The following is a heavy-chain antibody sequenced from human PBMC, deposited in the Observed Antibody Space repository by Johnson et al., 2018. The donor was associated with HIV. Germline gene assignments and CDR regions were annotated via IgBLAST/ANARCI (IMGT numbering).Heavy chain of an antibody. Sequence: QVQLVESGGGLVKPGGSLRLSCAASGFIFSDHYMSWVRQAPGKGLQWVTFIRYDGSNKYYADSVNGRFTISRDNSKNTLYLQMNSLRAEDTAVYYCAKDVGNYWPNAFDVWGQGTMLTVSS. CDR2: IRYDGSNK. D-gene: IGHD3-22*01. CDR3: AKDVGNYWPNAFDV. CDR1: GFIFSDHY. J-gene: IGHJ3*01. V-gene: IGHV3-30*02.